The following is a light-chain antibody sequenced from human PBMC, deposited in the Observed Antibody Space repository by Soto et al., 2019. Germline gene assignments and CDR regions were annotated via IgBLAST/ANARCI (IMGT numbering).Light chain of an antibody. CDR2: DVN. CDR3: CSYAGSYTQYV. CDR1: SSDVGAYNY. Sequence: QSALTQPRSVSGSPGQSVTISCTGTSSDVGAYNYVSWYQHHPGRAPKLIIYDVNKQPSGVPDRFSGSKSGDTASLTISGLQAEDEADYYCCSYAGSYTQYVFGGGTKLTVL. J-gene: IGLJ1*01. V-gene: IGLV2-11*01.